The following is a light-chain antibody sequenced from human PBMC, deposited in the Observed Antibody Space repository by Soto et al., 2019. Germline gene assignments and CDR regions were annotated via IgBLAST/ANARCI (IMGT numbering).Light chain of an antibody. Sequence: EIQMTQSKYPLSTSLGDSVTITSRASQSVSRYFNWYQQXPGSAPKTLIYAASTLQSGVPTRFRGSGSGTEFTLTFTSLPPEYVATYYCQQSYRGLTFGQGTRLEIK. CDR1: QSVSRY. CDR3: QQSYRGLT. CDR2: AAS. V-gene: IGKV1-39*01. J-gene: IGKJ5*01.